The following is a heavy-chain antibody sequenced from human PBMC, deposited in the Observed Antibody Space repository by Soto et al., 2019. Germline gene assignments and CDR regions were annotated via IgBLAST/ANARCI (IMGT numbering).Heavy chain of an antibody. CDR3: ASPGYRPNYGMEA. Sequence: QVQLVQSGAEVKKPGASMRISCRASGYTFSNYGVSWVRQAPGQGLEWMGWISAYNGDTNYAQNLQGRVNMTTDTSTNTAYMELRSLRSDGTAVYYCASPGYRPNYGMEAWGQGTTVTVSS. D-gene: IGHD5-18*01. CDR2: ISAYNGDT. CDR1: GYTFSNYG. V-gene: IGHV1-18*01. J-gene: IGHJ6*02.